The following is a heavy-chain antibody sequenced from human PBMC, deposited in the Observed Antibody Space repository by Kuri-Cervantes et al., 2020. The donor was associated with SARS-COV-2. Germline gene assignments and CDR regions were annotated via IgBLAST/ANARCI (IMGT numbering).Heavy chain of an antibody. J-gene: IGHJ4*02. D-gene: IGHD3-22*01. CDR2: INSDGSST. CDR3: ARGGPQFTMIVVALSSEYFDY. Sequence: GGSLRLSCAASGFTFSSYWMHWVRQAPGKGLVWVSRINSDGSSTSYADSVKGRFAISRDDAKNTLYLQMNSLRAEDTAVYYCARGGPQFTMIVVALSSEYFDYWGQGTLVTVSS. V-gene: IGHV3-74*01. CDR1: GFTFSSYW.